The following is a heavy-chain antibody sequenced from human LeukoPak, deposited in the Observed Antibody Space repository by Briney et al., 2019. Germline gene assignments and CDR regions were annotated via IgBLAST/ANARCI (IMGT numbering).Heavy chain of an antibody. CDR3: TSGYDYDAFDI. V-gene: IGHV3-64D*09. CDR1: GFTFSSYT. Sequence: PGGSLRLSCAASGFTFSSYTMHWVRQAPGKGLEYASGISSNGGRTYYADSLKGRFSISRDNSKNTLYLQMSSLRAEDTAVYYCTSGYDYDAFDIWGQGTMVTVSS. J-gene: IGHJ3*02. CDR2: ISSNGGRT. D-gene: IGHD5-12*01.